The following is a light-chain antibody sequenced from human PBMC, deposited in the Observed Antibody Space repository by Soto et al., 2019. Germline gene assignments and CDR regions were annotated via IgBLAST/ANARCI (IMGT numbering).Light chain of an antibody. CDR3: SSYTISNTLPFV. J-gene: IGLJ1*01. CDR1: RRDVGGYNY. CDR2: EVT. V-gene: IGLV2-14*01. Sequence: QSALTQPASVSGSPGQSITISCTGTRRDVGGYNYVSWYQQYSGKSPKLLIYEVTHRPSGVSNRFSGSKSGNTASLTISGLQAEDEADYYCSSYTISNTLPFVFGTGTKAPS.